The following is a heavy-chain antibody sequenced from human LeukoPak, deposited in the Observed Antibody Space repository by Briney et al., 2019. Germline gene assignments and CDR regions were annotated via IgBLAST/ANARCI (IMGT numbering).Heavy chain of an antibody. J-gene: IGHJ3*02. CDR2: IIPIFGTA. V-gene: IGHV1-69*05. Sequence: ASVKVSCKASGGTFSSYAISWVRQAPGQGLEWMGGIIPIFGTANYAQKFQGRVTITTDESTSTAYMELSSLRSEDTAVYYCATSIVVVPADIQIAFDIWGQGTMVTVSS. D-gene: IGHD2-2*01. CDR3: ATSIVVVPADIQIAFDI. CDR1: GGTFSSYA.